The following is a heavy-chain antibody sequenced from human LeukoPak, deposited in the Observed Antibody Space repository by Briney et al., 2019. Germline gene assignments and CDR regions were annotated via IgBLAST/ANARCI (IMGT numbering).Heavy chain of an antibody. CDR2: FDPEDGET. D-gene: IGHD5-24*01. J-gene: IGHJ4*02. Sequence: ASVKVSCKVSGYTLTELSMHWVRQAPGKGLEWMGGFDPEDGETIYAQKFQGRVTITRDTSATTAYMELSGLKSEDTAVYYCARVVMATINPFDYWGQGTQVTVSS. CDR3: ARVVMATINPFDY. CDR1: GYTLTELS. V-gene: IGHV1-24*01.